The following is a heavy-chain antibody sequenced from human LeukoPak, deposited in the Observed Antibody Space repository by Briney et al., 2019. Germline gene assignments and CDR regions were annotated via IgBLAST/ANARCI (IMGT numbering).Heavy chain of an antibody. CDR2: INHSGST. V-gene: IGHV4-34*01. Sequence: PSETLSLTCAVYGGSFSGYYWSWIRQAPGKGLEWIGEINHSGSTNYNPSLKSRVTISVDTSKNQFSLKLSSVTAADTAVYYCARDAPGRAVAGNDYWGQGTLVTVSS. CDR1: GGSFSGYY. D-gene: IGHD6-19*01. CDR3: ARDAPGRAVAGNDY. J-gene: IGHJ4*02.